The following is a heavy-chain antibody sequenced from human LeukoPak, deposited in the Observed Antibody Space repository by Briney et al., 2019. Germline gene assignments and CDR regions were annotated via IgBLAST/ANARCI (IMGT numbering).Heavy chain of an antibody. J-gene: IGHJ4*02. D-gene: IGHD3-22*01. CDR3: ARARLYYYDSSGYFPFDY. V-gene: IGHV4-4*02. CDR1: GGSISSINW. CDR2: IYYSGST. Sequence: SGTLSLTCAVSGGSISSINWWTWVRQPPGKGLEWIGSIYYSGSTYYNPSLKSRVTISVDTSKNQFSLKLSSVTAADTAVYYCARARLYYYDSSGYFPFDYWGQGTLVTVSS.